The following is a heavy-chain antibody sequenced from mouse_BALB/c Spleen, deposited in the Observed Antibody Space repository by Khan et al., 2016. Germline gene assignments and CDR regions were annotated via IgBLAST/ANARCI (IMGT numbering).Heavy chain of an antibody. CDR2: INYSGST. CDR1: GYSITSHYT. D-gene: IGHD3-1*01. CDR3: ETAGSGCGYYFDY. V-gene: IGHV3-1*02. J-gene: IGHJ2*01. Sequence: EVQLVESGPDLVKPSQSLSLTCTVTGYSITSHYTWHWIRHFPGNKLEWMGYINYSGSTNYNPSLKSRFSITRDTSKNQFFLQLSSVTADDTATSYCETAGSGCGYYFDYWGQGTTLTVSS.